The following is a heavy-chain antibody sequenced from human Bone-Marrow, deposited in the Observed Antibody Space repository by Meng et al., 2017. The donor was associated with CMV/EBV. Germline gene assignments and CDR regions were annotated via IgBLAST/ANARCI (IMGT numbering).Heavy chain of an antibody. CDR3: ARDPGGNQPLSLFYYDSSGYYYPGGNAFDI. D-gene: IGHD3-22*01. CDR1: GFTFSSYS. Sequence: GESLKIPCAASGFTFSSYSMNWVRQAPGKGLEWVSSISSSSSYIYYADSVTGRFTISRDNAKNSLYLQMNSLRAEDTAVDYCARDPGGNQPLSLFYYDSSGYYYPGGNAFDIWGQGTMVTVS. CDR2: ISSSSSYI. V-gene: IGHV3-21*01. J-gene: IGHJ3*02.